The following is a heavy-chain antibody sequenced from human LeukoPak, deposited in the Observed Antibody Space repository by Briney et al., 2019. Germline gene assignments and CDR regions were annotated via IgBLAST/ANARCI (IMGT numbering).Heavy chain of an antibody. J-gene: IGHJ4*02. CDR2: ISAYNGNT. D-gene: IGHD3-16*02. CDR3: ARVGIMITFGGVIGNDY. Sequence: ASVKVSCKASGYTFTSYGISWVRQAPGQGLEWMGWISAYNGNTNYAQKLQGRVTMTTDTSTSTAYMELRSLRSDDTAVYYCARVGIMITFGGVIGNDYWGQGTLVIVSS. V-gene: IGHV1-18*01. CDR1: GYTFTSYG.